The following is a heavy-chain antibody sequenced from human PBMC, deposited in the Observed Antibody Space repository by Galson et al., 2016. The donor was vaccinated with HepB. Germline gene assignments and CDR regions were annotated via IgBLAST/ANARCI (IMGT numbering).Heavy chain of an antibody. J-gene: IGHJ6*02. V-gene: IGHV4-39*01. D-gene: IGHD2-15*01. CDR1: AGSISTSSYY. CDR3: ARQHWNGGLCTSFYYGMDV. CDR2: IHYSGST. Sequence: SETLSLTCTVSAGSISTSSYYWAWIRQPPGKGLEWIGSIHYSGSTYHNPSFKSRVTMSVDTSKNLFSLKVRFVTDADTALYYWARQHWNGGLCTSFYYGMDVWGQGTTVTVSS.